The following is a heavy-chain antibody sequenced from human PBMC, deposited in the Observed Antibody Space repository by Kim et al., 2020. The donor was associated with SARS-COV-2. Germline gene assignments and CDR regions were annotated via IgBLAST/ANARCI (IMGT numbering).Heavy chain of an antibody. CDR1: GFTFSSYA. D-gene: IGHD5-12*01. J-gene: IGHJ6*02. Sequence: GGSLRLSCAASGFTFSSYAMHWVRQAPGKGLEWVAVIWYDGSNKYYADSVKGRFTISRDNSKNTLYLQMNSLRAEDTAVYYCAKDTSGYDSFGTHYYYYYGMDVCGQGTTVTVSS. CDR3: AKDTSGYDSFGTHYYYYYGMDV. CDR2: IWYDGSNK. V-gene: IGHV3-33*06.